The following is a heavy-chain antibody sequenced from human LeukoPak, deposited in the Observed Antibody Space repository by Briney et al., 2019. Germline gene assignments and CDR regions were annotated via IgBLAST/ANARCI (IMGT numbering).Heavy chain of an antibody. CDR2: INPNSGGT. CDR1: GYTFTGYY. J-gene: IGHJ4*02. D-gene: IGHD1-7*01. Sequence: GSSVKVSCKASGYTFTGYYMHWVRQAPGQGLEWMGRINPNSGGTNYAQKFQGRVTMTRDTSISTAYMELSRLRSDDTAVYYCARGVKGWNYPEFDYWGQGTLVTVSS. V-gene: IGHV1-2*06. CDR3: ARGVKGWNYPEFDY.